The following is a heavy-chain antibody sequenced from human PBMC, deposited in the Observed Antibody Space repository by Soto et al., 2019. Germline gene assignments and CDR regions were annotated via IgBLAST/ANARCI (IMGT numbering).Heavy chain of an antibody. CDR2: LSGDGTTT. CDR3: AKDISFDTSAYNY. Sequence: EVQLLESGGGLVQPGGSLRLSCTASGCTLSTYGMSWVRQAPGKGLEWVSSLSGDGTTTYYIDSVKGRFTISRDNSRNTLSLQMNSLRTEDTAIYYCAKDISFDTSAYNYWGQGILVAVSS. D-gene: IGHD3-22*01. V-gene: IGHV3-23*01. CDR1: GCTLSTYG. J-gene: IGHJ4*02.